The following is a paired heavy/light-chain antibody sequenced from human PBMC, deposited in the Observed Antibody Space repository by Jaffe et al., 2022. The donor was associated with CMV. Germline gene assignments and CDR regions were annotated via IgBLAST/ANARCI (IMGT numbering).Light chain of an antibody. CDR2: GAS. CDR3: QLFGGSTWT. V-gene: IGKV3-20*01. Sequence: EIGLTQSPGTLSLSPGERATLFCRASQSVSRSFLAWYQQKPGQAPRLLIYGASTRATTIPDRFSGSGSGTDFTLTISRLGPEDFAVYYCQLFGGSTWTFGQGTKVEIK. J-gene: IGKJ1*01. CDR1: QSVSRSF.
Heavy chain of an antibody. J-gene: IGHJ3*02. D-gene: IGHD6-13*01. CDR2: ITGSGADT. CDR1: GLTFSNYA. Sequence: EVQLVESGGGLVPTGGSLRLSCAASGLTFSNYAMSWVRQAPGKGLEWVSIITGSGADTYYADSVKGRFTISRDNSKNTLFLQMNTLRVDDTAIYFCAKGWHAFDIWGQGTMVIVSS. V-gene: IGHV3-23*04. CDR3: AKGWHAFDI.